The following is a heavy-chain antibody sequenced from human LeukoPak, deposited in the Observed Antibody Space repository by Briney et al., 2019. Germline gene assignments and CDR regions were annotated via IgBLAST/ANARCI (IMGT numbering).Heavy chain of an antibody. D-gene: IGHD3-22*01. V-gene: IGHV1-46*01. J-gene: IGHJ4*02. CDR2: INHSGGST. Sequence: EASVKVSCKASGYTFTIYYMHWVRQAPGQGLEWMGIINHSGGSTSYAQKFQGRVTMTRDTSTSTVYMELSSLRSEGTAVYYCARGPGYYDSSGYYPHWGQGTLVTVSS. CDR3: ARGPGYYDSSGYYPH. CDR1: GYTFTIYY.